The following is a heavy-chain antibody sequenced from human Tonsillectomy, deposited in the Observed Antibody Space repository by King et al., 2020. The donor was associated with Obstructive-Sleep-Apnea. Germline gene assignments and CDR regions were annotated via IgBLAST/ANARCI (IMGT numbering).Heavy chain of an antibody. Sequence: VQLVESGGGLVQPGGSLRLSCAASGFTFSSYSMNWVRQAPGKGLEWVSYISTSSSTIYYADSGKGRFTISRDNAKNSLYLQMNSLRAEDTAVYYCAREDGSYYYYYGMDVWGQGTTVTVSS. J-gene: IGHJ6*02. CDR3: AREDGSYYYYYGMDV. V-gene: IGHV3-48*04. CDR2: ISTSSSTI. CDR1: GFTFSSYS. D-gene: IGHD1-26*01.